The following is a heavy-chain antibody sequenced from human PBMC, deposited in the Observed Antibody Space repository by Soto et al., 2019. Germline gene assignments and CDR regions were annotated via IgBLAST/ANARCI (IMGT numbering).Heavy chain of an antibody. Sequence: QVQLVESGGGVVQPGRSLRLSCAASGFIFSTYGMHWVRQAPGKGLEWLSVISYDGNNKYYADSVKGRFTISRDNSKNTLWLQMDSLRTEDTAVYYCAKDLLMTTITTVGDWGQGTLGTVSS. J-gene: IGHJ4*02. CDR1: GFIFSTYG. V-gene: IGHV3-30*18. CDR3: AKDLLMTTITTVGD. D-gene: IGHD4-17*01. CDR2: ISYDGNNK.